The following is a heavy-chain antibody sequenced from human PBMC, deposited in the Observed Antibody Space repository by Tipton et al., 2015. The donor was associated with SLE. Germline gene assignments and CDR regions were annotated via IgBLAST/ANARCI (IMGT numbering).Heavy chain of an antibody. CDR1: GGSISSYY. Sequence: GLVKPSETLSLTCTVSGGSISSYYWSWIRQPPGKGLEWIGYIYYSGSTNYNPYLKSRVTISVDTSKNQFSLKLSSVTAADTAVYYCARHPPRGIADHWGQGTLVTVSS. J-gene: IGHJ5*02. CDR2: IYYSGST. V-gene: IGHV4-59*08. CDR3: ARHPPRGIADH. D-gene: IGHD3-16*01.